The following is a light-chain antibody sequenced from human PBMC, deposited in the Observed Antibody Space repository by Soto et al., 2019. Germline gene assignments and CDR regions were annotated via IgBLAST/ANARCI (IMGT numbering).Light chain of an antibody. CDR1: QSVSSN. CDR3: KQYHRYSRT. V-gene: IGKV3-15*01. CDR2: GAS. J-gene: IGKJ1*01. Sequence: EIVMTQSPATLSVSPGERATLSCRASQSVSSNLAWYQQKPGQAPRLLIYGASTRATGIPARFSGSGSGTDFTLTITRLEPEDFATYYCKQYHRYSRTFGQGTNVDIK.